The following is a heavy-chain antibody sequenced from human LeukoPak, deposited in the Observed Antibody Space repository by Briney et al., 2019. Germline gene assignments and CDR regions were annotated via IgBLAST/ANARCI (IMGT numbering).Heavy chain of an antibody. V-gene: IGHV4-38-2*02. J-gene: IGHJ5*02. D-gene: IGHD6-19*01. Sequence: SETLSLTCTVPGYSFSSGFFWGWIRQPPGKGLEWIGSLYHTGPTYNNPSLKSRVTMPLDTSKNQFSLKMTSVTAADTAVYYCARDKDLAVAANWFDPWGQGTLVIVSS. CDR3: ARDKDLAVAANWFDP. CDR2: LYHTGPT. CDR1: GYSFSSGFF.